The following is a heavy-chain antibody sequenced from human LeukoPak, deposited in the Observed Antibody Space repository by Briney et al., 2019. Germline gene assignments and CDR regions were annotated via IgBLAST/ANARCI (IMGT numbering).Heavy chain of an antibody. CDR3: ARHVPGYCSGGSCYLNWFDP. CDR1: GGSISSSSYY. CDR2: TYYSGST. V-gene: IGHV4-39*01. J-gene: IGHJ5*02. Sequence: PSETLSLTCTVSGGSISSSSYYWGWIRQPPGKGLEWIGSTYYSGSTYYNPSLKSRVTISVDTSKNQFSLKLSSVTAADTAVYYCARHVPGYCSGGSCYLNWFDPWGQGTLVTVSS. D-gene: IGHD2-15*01.